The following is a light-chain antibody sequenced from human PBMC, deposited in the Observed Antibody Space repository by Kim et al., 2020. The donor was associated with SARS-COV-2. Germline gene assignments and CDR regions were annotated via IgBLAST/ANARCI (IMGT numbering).Light chain of an antibody. CDR3: QAWDSSTHV. CDR1: KLGDKY. J-gene: IGLJ3*02. CDR2: QDS. Sequence: SYELTQPPSVSVSPGQTASITCSGDKLGDKYACWYQQKPGQSPVLVIYQDSKRPSGIPERFSGSNSGNTATLTISGTQAMDEADYYCQAWDSSTHVSGGGTQLTVL. V-gene: IGLV3-1*01.